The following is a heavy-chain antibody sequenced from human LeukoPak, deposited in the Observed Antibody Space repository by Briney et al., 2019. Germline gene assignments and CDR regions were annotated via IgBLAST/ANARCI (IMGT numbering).Heavy chain of an antibody. Sequence: EWXGEINHSGSTNYNPSLKSRVTISVDTSKNQFSLKLSSVTAADTAVYYCARHRGYYSDGGMADYWGQGTLVTVSS. J-gene: IGHJ4*02. CDR2: INHSGST. V-gene: IGHV4-34*01. D-gene: IGHD2-15*01. CDR3: ARHRGYYSDGGMADY.